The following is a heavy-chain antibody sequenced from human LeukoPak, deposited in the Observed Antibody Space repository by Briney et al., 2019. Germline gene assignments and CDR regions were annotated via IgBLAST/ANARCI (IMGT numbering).Heavy chain of an antibody. V-gene: IGHV3-7*05. D-gene: IGHD2-21*01. Sequence: GGSLRLSCAASGFIFRWNWMSWVRQAPGRGLEWLANIKEDGSDTYYVDSVRGRFTISGDNAKNILYLEMSSLTAEDTAVYYCARDLFRVNDYWGQGTLVTVSS. J-gene: IGHJ4*02. CDR1: GFIFRWNW. CDR2: IKEDGSDT. CDR3: ARDLFRVNDY.